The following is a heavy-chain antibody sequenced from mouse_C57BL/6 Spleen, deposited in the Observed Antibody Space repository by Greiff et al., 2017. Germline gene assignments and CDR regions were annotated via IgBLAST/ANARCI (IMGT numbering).Heavy chain of an antibody. CDR3: AREGGLRRTYHWYFDV. CDR2: INPNNGGT. J-gene: IGHJ1*03. V-gene: IGHV1-18*01. Sequence: EVQLQQSGPELVKPGASVKIPCKASGYTFTDYNMDWVKQSHGKSLEWIGDINPNNGGTIYTQKFKGKATLTVDKSSSTAYMELRSLTSEDTAVYYCAREGGLRRTYHWYFDVWGTGTTVTVSS. D-gene: IGHD2-4*01. CDR1: GYTFTDYN.